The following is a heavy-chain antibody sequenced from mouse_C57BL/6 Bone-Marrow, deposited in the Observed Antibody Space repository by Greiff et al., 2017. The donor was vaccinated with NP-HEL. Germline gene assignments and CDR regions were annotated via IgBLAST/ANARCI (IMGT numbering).Heavy chain of an antibody. CDR3: AIRIYYGKTEY. CDR1: GYTFTSYW. Sequence: QVQLQQPGAELVKPGASVKVSCKASGYTFTSYWMHWVNQRPGQGLEWIGRLHPSDSDTNYNQKFKGKATLTVDKSSSTAYMQLSSLTSEDSAVYDCAIRIYYGKTEYWGQGTSVTVSS. V-gene: IGHV1-74*01. CDR2: LHPSDSDT. J-gene: IGHJ4*01. D-gene: IGHD2-1*01.